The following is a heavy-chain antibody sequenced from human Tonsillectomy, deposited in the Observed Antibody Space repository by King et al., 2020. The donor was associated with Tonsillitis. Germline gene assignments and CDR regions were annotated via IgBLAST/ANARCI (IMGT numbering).Heavy chain of an antibody. D-gene: IGHD5-24*01. CDR2: SSAGDGNT. CDR3: ARGRGYTIDN. J-gene: IGHJ4*02. V-gene: IGHV1-3*02. CDR1: GYTFINYA. Sequence: VQLVESGAEVKKPGASVKVSCKTSGYTFINYAIHWVRQAPGQRPEWMGWSSAGDGNTKYSQELQGRVTITRDTSASTAYMELSSLSSEDVAVYYCARGRGYTIDNWGQGTLVTVSS.